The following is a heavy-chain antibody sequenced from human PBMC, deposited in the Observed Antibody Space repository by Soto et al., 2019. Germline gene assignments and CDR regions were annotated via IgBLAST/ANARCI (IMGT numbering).Heavy chain of an antibody. CDR2: IIPIFATA. CDR3: ARSITGTVSYYYGMDV. D-gene: IGHD1-20*01. Sequence: QVQLVQSGAEVKKPGSSVKVSCKASGGTFSSYAISWVRQAPGQGLEWMGGIIPIFATADYAQKFQGRVSIXXDESTRTAYMELSRLRSEDTAVYYCARSITGTVSYYYGMDVWGQGTTVTVSS. CDR1: GGTFSSYA. J-gene: IGHJ6*02. V-gene: IGHV1-69*05.